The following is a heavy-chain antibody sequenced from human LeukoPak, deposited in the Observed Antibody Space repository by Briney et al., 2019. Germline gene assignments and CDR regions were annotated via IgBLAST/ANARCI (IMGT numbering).Heavy chain of an antibody. J-gene: IGHJ4*02. CDR1: GYIFTNYY. D-gene: IGHD3-22*01. CDR2: VSSSGGST. Sequence: ASVKVSCKASGYIFTNYYIHWVRQAPGQGLEWMGIVSSSGGSTNYAQKFQGRVTMARDTSTSTVYMELSSLRSEDTAVYYCARINSGYYSYFDYWGQGTLVTVSS. V-gene: IGHV1-46*01. CDR3: ARINSGYYSYFDY.